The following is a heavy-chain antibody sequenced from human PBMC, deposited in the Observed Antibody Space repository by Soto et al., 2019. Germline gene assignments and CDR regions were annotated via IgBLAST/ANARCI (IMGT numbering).Heavy chain of an antibody. D-gene: IGHD3-16*01. CDR2: ISPYTGNT. J-gene: IGHJ6*02. CDR1: GYIFVKYG. V-gene: IGHV1-18*01. Sequence: QVQLVQSGDEVKKPGASVKVSCKASGYIFVKYGIAWVRQAPGKGLEWMGWISPYTGNTHSASKVQGRLTMTTDTSTSTAYMDLGSLTSDDTAVYYCAMVDNYVPPTPQDVWGQGTTVTVSS. CDR3: AMVDNYVPPTPQDV.